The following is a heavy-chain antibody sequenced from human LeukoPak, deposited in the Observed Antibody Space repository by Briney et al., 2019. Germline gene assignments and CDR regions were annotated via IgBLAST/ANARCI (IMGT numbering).Heavy chain of an antibody. J-gene: IGHJ4*02. Sequence: GASVKVSCKASGYTFTGYYMHWVRQAPGQGLEWMGGIIPIFGTANYAQRFQGRVTITADESTSTAYMELSSLRSEDTAVYYCAREGSSQPDLGAAEVNWGQGTLVTVSS. CDR2: IIPIFGTA. V-gene: IGHV1-69*13. D-gene: IGHD6-13*01. CDR1: GYTFTGYY. CDR3: AREGSSQPDLGAAEVN.